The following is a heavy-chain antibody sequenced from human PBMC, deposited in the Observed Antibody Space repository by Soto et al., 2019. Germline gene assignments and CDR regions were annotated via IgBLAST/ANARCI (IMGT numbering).Heavy chain of an antibody. V-gene: IGHV3-23*01. CDR3: AKVPLRPYYFDY. CDR2: ISGSSGSA. Sequence: ETLSLTCTVSGGSISSYYWSWIRQPPGKGLEWVSTISGSSGSAYYADSVKGRFTISRDNSKYTLYLQMNSLRAEDTAVYYCAKVPLRPYYFDYWGQGALVTVPS. CDR1: GGSISSYY. J-gene: IGHJ4*02. D-gene: IGHD4-17*01.